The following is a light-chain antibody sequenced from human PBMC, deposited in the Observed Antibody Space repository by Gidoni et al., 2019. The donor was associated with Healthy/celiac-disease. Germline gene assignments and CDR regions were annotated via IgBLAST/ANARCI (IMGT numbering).Light chain of an antibody. CDR1: QSVSSY. CDR3: QQRSNWPPIT. V-gene: IGKV3-11*01. J-gene: IGKJ5*01. CDR2: DAS. Sequence: ELVLTQSPATLSLSPRERPTLSCRASQSVSSYLAWYQQKPGQAPRLLIYDASNRATGIPARFSGSGSGTDFTLTISSLEPEDFAVYYCQQRSNWPPITFGQGTRLEIK.